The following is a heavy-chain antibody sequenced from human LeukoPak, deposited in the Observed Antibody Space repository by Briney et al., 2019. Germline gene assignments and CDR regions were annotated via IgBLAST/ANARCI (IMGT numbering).Heavy chain of an antibody. J-gene: IGHJ4*02. CDR1: GGSISIGGYY. CDR2: IYYSGST. V-gene: IGHV4-31*03. D-gene: IGHD5-24*01. CDR3: ASHARRGWLQLDVFDY. Sequence: PSQTLSLTCTVSGGSISIGGYYWSWIRQHPGKGLEWIGYIYYSGSTYYNPSLKSRVTISVDTSKNQFSLKLSSVTAADTAVYYCASHARRGWLQLDVFDYWGQGTLVTVSS.